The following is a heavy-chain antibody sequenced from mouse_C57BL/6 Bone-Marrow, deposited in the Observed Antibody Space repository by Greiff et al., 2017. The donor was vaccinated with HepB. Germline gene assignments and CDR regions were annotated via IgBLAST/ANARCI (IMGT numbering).Heavy chain of an antibody. D-gene: IGHD3-2*02. V-gene: IGHV1-64*01. CDR2: IHPNSGST. J-gene: IGHJ3*01. CDR3: AIVPAQATTY. CDR1: GYTFTSYW. Sequence: QVHVKQSGAELVKPGASVKLSCKASGYTFTSYWMHWVKQRPGQGLEWIGMIHPNSGSTNYNEKFKSKATLTVDKSSSTAYMQLSSLTSEDSAVYYCAIVPAQATTYWGPGTLVTVSA.